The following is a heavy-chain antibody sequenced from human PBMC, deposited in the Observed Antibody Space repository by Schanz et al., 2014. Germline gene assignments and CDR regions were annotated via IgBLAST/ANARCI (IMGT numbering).Heavy chain of an antibody. D-gene: IGHD3-10*01. J-gene: IGHJ3*02. Sequence: EVQLLESGGGLVQPGGSLRLSCAASGFTFRGYAMSWVRQAPGMGLEWVSAISGRDGSTYYADSVRGRFTISRDNSKNTLYLQMNSLRAEDTAVYYCAKGRFGELSAFDIWGQGTMVTVSS. CDR1: GFTFRGYA. V-gene: IGHV3-23*01. CDR2: ISGRDGST. CDR3: AKGRFGELSAFDI.